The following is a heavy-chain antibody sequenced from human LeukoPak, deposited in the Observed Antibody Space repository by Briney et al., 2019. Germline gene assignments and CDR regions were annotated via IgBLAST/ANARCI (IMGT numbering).Heavy chain of an antibody. CDR3: ARSPNYYDSSGYYIDY. J-gene: IGHJ4*02. D-gene: IGHD3-22*01. V-gene: IGHV4-59*01. Sequence: SETLSLTCTVSGGSISSYYWSWIRQPSGKGLEWIGYIYYSGSTNYNPSLKSRVTISVDTSKNQFSLKLSSVTAADTAVYYCARSPNYYDSSGYYIDYWGQGTLVTVSS. CDR1: GGSISSYY. CDR2: IYYSGST.